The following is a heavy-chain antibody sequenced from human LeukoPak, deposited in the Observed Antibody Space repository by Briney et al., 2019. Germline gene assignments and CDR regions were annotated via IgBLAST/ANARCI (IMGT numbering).Heavy chain of an antibody. J-gene: IGHJ4*02. V-gene: IGHV4-34*01. D-gene: IGHD2-2*01. CDR3: ARATSAATSFRFGY. Sequence: SETLSLTCAVYGGSFSGYWWSWIRQPPGKGLEWIGEINHSGGTNYNPSLKSRVTLSVDTSNNHFSLKLSSVTAADTAVYYCARATSAATSFRFGYWGQGAQVTVSS. CDR2: INHSGGT. CDR1: GGSFSGYW.